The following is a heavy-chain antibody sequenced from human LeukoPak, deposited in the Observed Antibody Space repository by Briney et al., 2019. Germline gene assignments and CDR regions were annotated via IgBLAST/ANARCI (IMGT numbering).Heavy chain of an antibody. J-gene: IGHJ4*02. D-gene: IGHD3-10*01. CDR3: AGGGELLYDPLDY. CDR2: ISYDGSNK. V-gene: IGHV3-30*03. CDR1: GFTFSSYG. Sequence: GGSLRLSCAASGFTFSSYGMHRVRQAPGKGLEWVAVISYDGSNKYYADSVKGRFTISRDNSKNTLYLQMNSLRAEDTAVYYCAGGGELLYDPLDYWGQGTLVTVSS.